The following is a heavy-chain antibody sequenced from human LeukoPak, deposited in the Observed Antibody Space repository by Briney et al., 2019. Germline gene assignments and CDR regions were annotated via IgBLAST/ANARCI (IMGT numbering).Heavy chain of an antibody. Sequence: PGGSLRLSCAASGFTFSDYYMSWIRQAPGKGLEWVSYISSSGSTIYYADSVKGRFTISRDNAKNSLYLQMNSLRAEDTAVYYCARENNYYDSSGYLNYFDYWGQGTLVTVSS. CDR3: ARENNYYDSSGYLNYFDY. CDR2: ISSSGSTI. J-gene: IGHJ4*02. V-gene: IGHV3-11*04. CDR1: GFTFSDYY. D-gene: IGHD3-22*01.